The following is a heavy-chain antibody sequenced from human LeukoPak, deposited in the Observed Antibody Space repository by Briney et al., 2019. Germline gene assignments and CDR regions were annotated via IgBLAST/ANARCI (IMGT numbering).Heavy chain of an antibody. V-gene: IGHV4-34*01. CDR3: ARDLWFGEGSFDY. CDR2: INHSGST. J-gene: IGHJ4*02. CDR1: GGSFSGYY. D-gene: IGHD3-10*01. Sequence: PSETLSLTCAVYGGSFSGYYWSWIRQPPGKGLEWIGEINHSGSTNYNPSLKSRVTISVDTSKNQFSLKLSSVTAADTAVYYCARDLWFGEGSFDYWGQGTLVTVSS.